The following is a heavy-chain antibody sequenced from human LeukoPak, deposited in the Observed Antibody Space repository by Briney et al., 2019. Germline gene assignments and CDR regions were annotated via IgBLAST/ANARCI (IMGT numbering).Heavy chain of an antibody. J-gene: IGHJ4*02. CDR1: GGSISSGSFY. CDR2: VYTSGST. D-gene: IGHD2/OR15-2a*01. V-gene: IGHV4-61*02. Sequence: PSETLSLTCTVSGGSISSGSFYWSWIRQPAGKGLEWIGRVYTSGSTNYNPSLKSRVTISADTSKNQFSLKLSSVTAADTALYYCARGLWALYYFDYWGQGTQVTVSS. CDR3: ARGLWALYYFDY.